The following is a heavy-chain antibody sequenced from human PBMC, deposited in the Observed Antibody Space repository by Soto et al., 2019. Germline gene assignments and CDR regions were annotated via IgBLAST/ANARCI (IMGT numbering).Heavy chain of an antibody. V-gene: IGHV1-58*01. CDR2: IVVGSGNT. J-gene: IGHJ3*02. D-gene: IGHD2-15*01. Sequence: SVKVSCKASGFTFTSSAVQWVRQARGQRLEWIGWIVVGSGNTNYAQKFQERVTITRDMSTSTAYMELSSLRSEDTAVYYCAALRGYCSGGSCYSGAFDIWGQGTMVTVSS. CDR1: GFTFTSSA. CDR3: AALRGYCSGGSCYSGAFDI.